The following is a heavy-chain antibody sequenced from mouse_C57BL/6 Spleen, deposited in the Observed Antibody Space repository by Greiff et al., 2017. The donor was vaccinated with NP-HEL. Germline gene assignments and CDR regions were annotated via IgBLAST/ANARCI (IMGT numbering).Heavy chain of an antibody. Sequence: VQLQQSGAELVRPGASVKLSCTASGFNIKDDYMHWVKQSPEQGLEWIGWIDPENGDTEYASKFQGKATITADTSSNTAYLQLSSLTSEDTAVYYCTTPITTVVAPYAMDYWGQGTSVTVSS. CDR3: TTPITTVVAPYAMDY. CDR1: GFNIKDDY. V-gene: IGHV14-4*01. CDR2: IDPENGDT. D-gene: IGHD1-1*01. J-gene: IGHJ4*01.